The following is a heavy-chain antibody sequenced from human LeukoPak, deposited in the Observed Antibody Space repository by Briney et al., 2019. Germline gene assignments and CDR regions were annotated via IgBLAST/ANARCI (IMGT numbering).Heavy chain of an antibody. CDR1: GFTFSSYW. V-gene: IGHV3-30*02. CDR3: AKDRSSSNWYYFDY. J-gene: IGHJ4*02. D-gene: IGHD6-13*01. CDR2: IRYDGSNK. Sequence: GGSLRLSCAASGFTFSSYWMHWVRQAPGKGLEWVAFIRYDGSNKYYADSVKGRFTISRDNSKNTLYLQMNSLRPEDTAVYYCAKDRSSSNWYYFDYWGQGTLVTVSS.